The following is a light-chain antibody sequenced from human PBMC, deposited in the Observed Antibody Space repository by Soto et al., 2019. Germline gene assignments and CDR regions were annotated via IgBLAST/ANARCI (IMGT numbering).Light chain of an antibody. CDR1: QSISNW. J-gene: IGKJ5*01. CDR2: EAS. V-gene: IGKV1-33*01. CDR3: QQYDHLPIT. Sequence: IHMTPSPSTLSASVGDRVTITCRASQSISNWLAWYQQKPGKAPKLLIYEASNLDTGVPSRFSGSGSGAEFTFTISGLQPEDIATYYCQQYDHLPITFGQGTLLEI.